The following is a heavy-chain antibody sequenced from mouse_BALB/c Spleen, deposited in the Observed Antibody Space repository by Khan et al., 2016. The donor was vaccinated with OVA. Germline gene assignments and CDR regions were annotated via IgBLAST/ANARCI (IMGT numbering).Heavy chain of an antibody. CDR3: VRRGHYFGSFSWCFNV. V-gene: IGHV2-9-2*01. D-gene: IGHD1-1*01. Sequence: QVQLKQSGPGLVAPSQSLSITCTVSGFSLTNYDISWIRQPPGKGLEWLGVIWTGGDTNYNSAFMSRLSISKDNSKSQVFLKLNSLQTDDTAIYXFVRRGHYFGSFSWCFNVWGAGTTVTVSS. J-gene: IGHJ1*01. CDR2: IWTGGDT. CDR1: GFSLTNYD.